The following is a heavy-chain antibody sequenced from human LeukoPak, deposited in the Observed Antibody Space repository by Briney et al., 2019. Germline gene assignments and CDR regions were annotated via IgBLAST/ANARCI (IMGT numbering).Heavy chain of an antibody. CDR3: ARQGYCSGGSCRGQFYFDY. J-gene: IGHJ4*02. D-gene: IGHD2-15*01. V-gene: IGHV3-7*03. CDR1: GFTFSSYW. Sequence: GGSLRLSCAASGFTFSSYWMSWVRQAPGKGLEWVANINQDGSEKYYVDSVKGRFTISRDNAKNSLYLQMNSLRAEDTAVYYCARQGYCSGGSCRGQFYFDYWGQGTLVTVSS. CDR2: INQDGSEK.